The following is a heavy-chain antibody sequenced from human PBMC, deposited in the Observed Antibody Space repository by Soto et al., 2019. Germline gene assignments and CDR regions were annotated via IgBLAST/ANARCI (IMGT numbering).Heavy chain of an antibody. Sequence: QVQLVESGGGVVQPGRSLRLSCAASGFTFSSYGMHWVRQAPGKGLEWVAVISYDGSNKYYADSVKGRFTISRDNSKNTLYLQMNSLRAEDTAVYYCAKECSYEGGYNYYYYYMDVWGKGTTVTVSS. CDR3: AKECSYEGGYNYYYYYMDV. V-gene: IGHV3-30*18. J-gene: IGHJ6*03. CDR2: ISYDGSNK. D-gene: IGHD5-12*01. CDR1: GFTFSSYG.